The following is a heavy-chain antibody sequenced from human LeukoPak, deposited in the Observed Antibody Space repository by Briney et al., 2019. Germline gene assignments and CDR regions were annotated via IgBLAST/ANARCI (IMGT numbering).Heavy chain of an antibody. V-gene: IGHV3-23*01. Sequence: GGSLRLSCAASGFSFNNCVMSWVRQAPGKGLEWVSAINGDGARTYYADSVKGRFTISRDNSKNTLDLQMNSLRAEDTAIYYCAKTVVVITFRFDSWGRGSLVTVSS. J-gene: IGHJ4*02. D-gene: IGHD2-21*01. CDR3: AKTVVVITFRFDS. CDR2: INGDGART. CDR1: GFSFNNCV.